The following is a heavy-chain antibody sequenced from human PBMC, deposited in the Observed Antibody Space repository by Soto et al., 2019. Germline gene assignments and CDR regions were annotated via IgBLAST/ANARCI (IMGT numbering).Heavy chain of an antibody. CDR2: INAGNGNT. J-gene: IGHJ3*02. V-gene: IGHV1-3*01. CDR1: GYSFTSYA. CDR3: ARYRNYDFWSGYYHRAFDI. D-gene: IGHD3-3*01. Sequence: GASVKVSCKASGYSFTSYAMHWVRQAPGQRLEWMGWINAGNGNTKYSQKFQGRVTITRDTSASTAYMELSSLRSEDTAVYYCARYRNYDFWSGYYHRAFDIWGQGTMVTVSS.